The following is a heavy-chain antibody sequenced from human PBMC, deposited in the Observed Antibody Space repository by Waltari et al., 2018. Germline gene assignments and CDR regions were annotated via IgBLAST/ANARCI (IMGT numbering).Heavy chain of an antibody. Sequence: QVQLVQSGAEVKKPGASVKVSCKASGYTFTSYAMHWVRQAPGQRLEWMGWINAGNGNTKYSQKFQGRVTITRDTSASTAYMGLSSLRSEDTAVYYCARDEARGSSSWSFDPWGQGTLVTVSS. V-gene: IGHV1-3*01. J-gene: IGHJ5*02. CDR2: INAGNGNT. D-gene: IGHD6-13*01. CDR1: GYTFTSYA. CDR3: ARDEARGSSSWSFDP.